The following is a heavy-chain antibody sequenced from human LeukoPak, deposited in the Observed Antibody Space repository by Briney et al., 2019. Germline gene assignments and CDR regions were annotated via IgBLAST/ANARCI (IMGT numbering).Heavy chain of an antibody. CDR1: GGSISSGGYY. V-gene: IGHV4-31*03. D-gene: IGHD3-3*01. Sequence: NSSETLSLTCTVSGGSISSGGYYWSWIRQHPGKGLEWIGYIYYSGSTYYNPSLKSRVTISVDTSKNQFSLKLSSVTAADTAVYYCARGALGFWSGYSPVRNWFDPWGQGTLVTVSS. CDR3: ARGALGFWSGYSPVRNWFDP. J-gene: IGHJ5*02. CDR2: IYYSGST.